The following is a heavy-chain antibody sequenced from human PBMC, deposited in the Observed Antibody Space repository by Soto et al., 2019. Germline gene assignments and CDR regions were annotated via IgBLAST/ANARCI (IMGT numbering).Heavy chain of an antibody. V-gene: IGHV4-39*07. Sequence: SETLSLTCTVSGFSISSTSYYWGWFRQPPGKGLEWIGSIYYFGSTYYNPPLKSRVTISVDTSKNQFSLKLSSVTAADTAVYYCARRYGASFDYWGQGTLVTVS. J-gene: IGHJ4*02. CDR3: ARRYGASFDY. CDR2: IYYFGST. D-gene: IGHD4-17*01. CDR1: GFSISSTSYY.